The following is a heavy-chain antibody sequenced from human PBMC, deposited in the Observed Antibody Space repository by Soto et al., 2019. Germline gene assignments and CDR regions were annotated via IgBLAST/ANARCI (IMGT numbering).Heavy chain of an antibody. V-gene: IGHV6-1*01. CDR2: TYYRSNWRP. CDR1: GDSVSSNTAA. J-gene: IGHJ4*02. CDR3: ARGLAGRGFDL. Sequence: PSQTLSLTWAISGDSVSSNTAAWNWIRSSPSRGLEWLGRTYYRSNWRPDYAVSVRSRITVNPDTSKNHFSLQLNSVTPDDTAVYYCARGLAGRGFDLWGQGTLVTVSS. D-gene: IGHD6-19*01.